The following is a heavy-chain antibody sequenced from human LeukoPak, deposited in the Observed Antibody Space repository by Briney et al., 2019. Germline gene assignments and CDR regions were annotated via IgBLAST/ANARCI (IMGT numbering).Heavy chain of an antibody. V-gene: IGHV3-7*01. Sequence: GGSLRLSCAAYGFTFSSYWMSWVRQAPGKGLEWVANIKQDGREKYYVDSVKGRFTISRDNAKNSLYLQMNSLRAVDTGVYYCARDTVTRSLYYYYYMDVWGKGTTVTVSS. D-gene: IGHD4-11*01. CDR2: IKQDGREK. CDR3: ARDTVTRSLYYYYYMDV. J-gene: IGHJ6*03. CDR1: GFTFSSYW.